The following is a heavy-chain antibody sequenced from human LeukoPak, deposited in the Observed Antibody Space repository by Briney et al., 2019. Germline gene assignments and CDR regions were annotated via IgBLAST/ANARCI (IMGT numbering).Heavy chain of an antibody. CDR1: GFTFSSYA. Sequence: LGGSLRLSCAASGFTFSSYAMSWVRQAPGKGLEWVSAISGSGGSTYYADSVKGRFTISRDNSKNTLYLQMNSLRAEDTAVYYCALSSAVTYYFDYWGQGTLVTVSS. CDR2: ISGSGGST. V-gene: IGHV3-23*01. D-gene: IGHD6-19*01. J-gene: IGHJ4*02. CDR3: ALSSAVTYYFDY.